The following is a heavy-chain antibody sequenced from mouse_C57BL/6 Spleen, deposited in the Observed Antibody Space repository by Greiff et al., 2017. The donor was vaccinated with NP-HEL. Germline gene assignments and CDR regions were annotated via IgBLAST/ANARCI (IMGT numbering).Heavy chain of an antibody. CDR1: GFTFSSYT. CDR2: ISGGGGNT. CDR3: ARQITTVVATGYFEV. V-gene: IGHV5-9*01. Sequence: EVKLMESGGGLVKPGGSLKLSCAASGFTFSSYTMSWVRQTPEKRLEWVATISGGGGNTYYPDSVKGRFTISRDNAKNTLYLQMSSLRSEDTALYYCARQITTVVATGYFEVWGTGTTVTVSS. J-gene: IGHJ1*03. D-gene: IGHD1-1*01.